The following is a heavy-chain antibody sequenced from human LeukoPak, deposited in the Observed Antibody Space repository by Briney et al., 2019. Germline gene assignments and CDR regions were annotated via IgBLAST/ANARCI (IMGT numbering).Heavy chain of an antibody. D-gene: IGHD3-10*01. CDR1: GFTVSNNY. Sequence: GGSLRLSCAVFGFTVSNNYMNWVRQAPGKGLEWVSLISYDGSDKYFPDSVKGRFTISRDNSKNTLYLQMNSLRAEDTAVYYCARTMVRGVTGTDFDYWGQGTLVTVSS. V-gene: IGHV3-30*03. CDR3: ARTMVRGVTGTDFDY. J-gene: IGHJ4*02. CDR2: ISYDGSDK.